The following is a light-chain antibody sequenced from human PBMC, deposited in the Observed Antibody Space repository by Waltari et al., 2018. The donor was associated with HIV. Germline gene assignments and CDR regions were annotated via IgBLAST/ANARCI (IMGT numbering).Light chain of an antibody. Sequence: EIVMTQSPATLSVSPGERATLSCRPSQSVSSNLAWYQQKPGQAPRLLIYGASTRATGIPARFSGSGSGTEFTLTISSLQSEDFAVYYCQQYNNWPSTFGPGTKVDIK. CDR1: QSVSSN. J-gene: IGKJ3*01. CDR3: QQYNNWPST. CDR2: GAS. V-gene: IGKV3-15*01.